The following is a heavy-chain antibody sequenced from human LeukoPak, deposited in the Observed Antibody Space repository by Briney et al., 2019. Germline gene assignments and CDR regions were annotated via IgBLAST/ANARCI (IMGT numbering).Heavy chain of an antibody. D-gene: IGHD4-11*01. CDR1: GFTFSAYG. J-gene: IGHJ3*01. Sequence: SGGSLRLSCVASGFTFSAYGMQWVRQAPGKGLGWVAVISNDGDNKYYSNSVKGRFTISRDSSKNTLYLQMNSLRPEDTAVYSCAKDLTTLFLASDVWGLGTMVTVSS. CDR3: AKDLTTLFLASDV. V-gene: IGHV3-30*18. CDR2: ISNDGDNK.